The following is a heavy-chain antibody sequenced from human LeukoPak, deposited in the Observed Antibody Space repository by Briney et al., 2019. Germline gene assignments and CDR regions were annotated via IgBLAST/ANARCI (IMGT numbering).Heavy chain of an antibody. CDR2: ISSNNNNT. J-gene: IGHJ4*02. CDR3: ARALYHTFDY. Sequence: GASVKVSCKSSGYSFTTYGISWVRQAPGQGLEWMGWISSNNNNTDNVQKHQGRVTMTTDTSTSTAYMELRSLRSDDTAVYYCARALYHTFDYWGQGTLVTVSS. CDR1: GYSFTTYG. V-gene: IGHV1-18*01. D-gene: IGHD2-2*01.